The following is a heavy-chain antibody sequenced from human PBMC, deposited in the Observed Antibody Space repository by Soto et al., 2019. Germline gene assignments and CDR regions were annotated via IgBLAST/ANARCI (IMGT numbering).Heavy chain of an antibody. J-gene: IGHJ4*02. Sequence: EVYLEESGGGVVRPGGSLRLSCAASGFGFDEYGMSWVRQGPGKGLEWVSGINRHGDSTGYADSVKGRFTISRDNAKNSLYLQMSGLRAEDTAFYYCARDHRWGYEYGDYGDSWGQGTLVTVST. D-gene: IGHD4-17*01. CDR2: INRHGDST. CDR1: GFGFDEYG. V-gene: IGHV3-20*04. CDR3: ARDHRWGYEYGDYGDS.